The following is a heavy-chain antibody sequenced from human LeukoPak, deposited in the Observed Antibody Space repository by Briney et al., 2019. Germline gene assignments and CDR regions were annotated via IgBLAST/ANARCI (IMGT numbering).Heavy chain of an antibody. Sequence: PSQTLSLPCTVSGGPISSGDYYWRWLRQPPGKALECIGYIYYSGSTYYNPSLKSRVTISVDTSKNQFSLKLSSVTAADTAVYYCARVPSWNDEGPFDYWGQGTLVTVSS. D-gene: IGHD1-1*01. CDR3: ARVPSWNDEGPFDY. CDR2: IYYSGST. CDR1: GGPISSGDYY. J-gene: IGHJ4*02. V-gene: IGHV4-30-4*01.